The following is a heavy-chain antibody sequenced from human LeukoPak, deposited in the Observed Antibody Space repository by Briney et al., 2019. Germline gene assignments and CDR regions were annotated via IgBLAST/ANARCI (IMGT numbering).Heavy chain of an antibody. CDR3: ARGVVPAAPDY. Sequence: ASVKVSCKVSGGTFSSYPISWVRQAPGQGLEWMGWISAYNGNTNYAQKLQGRVTMTTDTSTSTAYMELRSLRSDDTAVYYCARGVVPAAPDYWGQGTLVTVSS. D-gene: IGHD2-2*01. CDR1: GGTFSSYP. V-gene: IGHV1-18*01. CDR2: ISAYNGNT. J-gene: IGHJ4*02.